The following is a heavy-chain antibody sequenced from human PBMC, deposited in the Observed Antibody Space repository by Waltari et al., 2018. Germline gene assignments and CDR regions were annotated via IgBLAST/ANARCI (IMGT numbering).Heavy chain of an antibody. V-gene: IGHV3-23*01. Sequence: EVQLLESGGGLVQHGGSLRLSCASSAFTFSSYAMNWVRQAPGKGLEWVSTISGSGGNTYYADSVKGRFTISRDNSKNTLYLQMNSLRAEDTAVYYCAKDPAGTYYFEYWGQGTLVTVSS. CDR2: ISGSGGNT. J-gene: IGHJ4*02. CDR3: AKDPAGTYYFEY. D-gene: IGHD6-19*01. CDR1: AFTFSSYA.